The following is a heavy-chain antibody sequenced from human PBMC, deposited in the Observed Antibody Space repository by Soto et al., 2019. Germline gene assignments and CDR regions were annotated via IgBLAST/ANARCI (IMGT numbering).Heavy chain of an antibody. CDR1: GYNFAGYW. Sequence: GESLKISCKGSGYNFAGYWIAWVRQMPGKGLELMGIIYPSDSDTRYRPSFQGQVTISADKSISSAYLQWSSLRASDTAMYYCERGRVSTRTFAYWGQGTTVTFSS. V-gene: IGHV5-51*01. D-gene: IGHD1-1*01. CDR2: IYPSDSDT. J-gene: IGHJ4*02. CDR3: ERGRVSTRTFAY.